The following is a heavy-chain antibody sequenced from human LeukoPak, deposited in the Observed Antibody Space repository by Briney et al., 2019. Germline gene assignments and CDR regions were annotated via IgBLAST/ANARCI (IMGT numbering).Heavy chain of an antibody. CDR1: GYTFTTYG. CDR3: ARDLIAARPGWFDP. J-gene: IGHJ5*02. V-gene: IGHV1-18*01. CDR2: ISAYNGNT. D-gene: IGHD6-6*01. Sequence: ASVKVSCKASGYTFTTYGINWVRQAPGQVLEWMGWISAYNGNTNYAQNLQGRVTLTTDTSASTAYMELRSLRSDDTAVYYCARDLIAARPGWFDPWGQGTLVTVSS.